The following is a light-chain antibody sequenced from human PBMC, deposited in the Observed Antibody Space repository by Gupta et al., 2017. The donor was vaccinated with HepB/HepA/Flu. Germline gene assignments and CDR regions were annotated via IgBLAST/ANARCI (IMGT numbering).Light chain of an antibody. V-gene: IGKV1-39*01. Sequence: DIQMTQSPSSLSASVGDRVTITCRASQSVSTYLNWYKQNPGKAPTLLIYAASTLQSGVPSRFSGSGSGTDFTLTISSLEPEDFATYYWQQSYGATTFGPGTKVDLK. CDR3: QQSYGATT. CDR2: AAS. CDR1: QSVSTY. J-gene: IGKJ3*01.